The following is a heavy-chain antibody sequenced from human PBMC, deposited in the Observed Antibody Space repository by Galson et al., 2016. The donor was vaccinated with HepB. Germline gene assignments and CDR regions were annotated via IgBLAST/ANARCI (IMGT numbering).Heavy chain of an antibody. CDR3: ARGRQISDY. CDR2: ISANNGNT. D-gene: IGHD6-6*01. J-gene: IGHJ4*02. CDR1: GYTFTSYG. V-gene: IGHV1-18*01. Sequence: SVKVSCKASGYTFTSYGFNWVRQAPGQGLEWMGWISANNGNTNYAQKLQGRVTMTTDTSTSTAYMELIGLSSDDTAVYYCARGRQISDYWGQGTLVTVSS.